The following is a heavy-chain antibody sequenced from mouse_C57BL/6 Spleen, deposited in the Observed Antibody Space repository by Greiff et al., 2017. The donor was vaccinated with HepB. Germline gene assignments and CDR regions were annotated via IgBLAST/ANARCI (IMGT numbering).Heavy chain of an antibody. D-gene: IGHD1-1*01. J-gene: IGHJ1*03. CDR3: ARLGTVVEEDFDV. V-gene: IGHV1-64*01. CDR2: IHPNSGST. CDR1: GYTFTSYW. Sequence: QVQLQQPGAELVKPGASVKLSCKASGYTFTSYWMHWVKQRPGQGLEWIGMIHPNSGSTNYNEKFKSKATLTVDKSSSTAYMQLSSLTSEDSAVYYCARLGTVVEEDFDVWGTGTTVTVSS.